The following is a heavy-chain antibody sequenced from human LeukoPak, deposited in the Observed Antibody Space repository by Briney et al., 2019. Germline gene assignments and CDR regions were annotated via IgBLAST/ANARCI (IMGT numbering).Heavy chain of an antibody. CDR1: GGSISSYY. V-gene: IGHV4-4*07. J-gene: IGHJ4*02. CDR3: AREPLLRYYFDY. Sequence: SETLSLTCAVSGGSISSYYWSWLRQSPGKGLEWIGRIYISGSTNYNPSLKSRVTMSVNTSKIQFSPNLISVTAADTAVYYCAREPLLRYYFDYWGQGTLVTVSS. CDR2: IYISGST.